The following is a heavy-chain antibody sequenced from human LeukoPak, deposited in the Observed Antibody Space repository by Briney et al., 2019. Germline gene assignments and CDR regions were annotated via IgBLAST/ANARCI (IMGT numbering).Heavy chain of an antibody. CDR3: AKVVVGSGWYSYGMDV. D-gene: IGHD6-19*01. CDR1: GFTFTSYA. Sequence: GGSLRLSCAASGFTFTSYAMSWARQAPGKGLEWVSAISGSGGSTYYADSVKGRFTISRDNSKNTLYLQMNSLRAEDTAVYYCAKVVVGSGWYSYGMDVWGQGTTVTVSS. V-gene: IGHV3-23*01. J-gene: IGHJ6*02. CDR2: ISGSGGST.